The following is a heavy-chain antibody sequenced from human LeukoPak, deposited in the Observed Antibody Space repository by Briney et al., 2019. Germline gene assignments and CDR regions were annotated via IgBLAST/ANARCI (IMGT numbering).Heavy chain of an antibody. CDR3: ARDTAMVNAHYFDY. Sequence: SETLSLTCTVSGGSMSSYYWSWIRQHPGKGLEWIGYIYHSGSTYYNPSLKSRVTISVDTSKNQFSLKLSSVTAADTAVYYCARDTAMVNAHYFDYWGQGTLVTVSS. CDR2: IYHSGST. D-gene: IGHD5-18*01. V-gene: IGHV4-31*03. J-gene: IGHJ4*02. CDR1: GGSMSSYY.